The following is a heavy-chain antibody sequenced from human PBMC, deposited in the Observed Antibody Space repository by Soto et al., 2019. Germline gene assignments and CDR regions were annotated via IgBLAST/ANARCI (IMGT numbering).Heavy chain of an antibody. J-gene: IGHJ3*02. Sequence: SETLSLTCTVSGGSINRGVYYWNWIRQHPGKGLEWIGYIYYSGSTFYNPSLKSRVTISADTTKNQFSLSLTSVTAADTAVYYCARAGGYDSGGLAFHIWGQGTRVTVSS. D-gene: IGHD3-22*01. CDR3: ARAGGYDSGGLAFHI. CDR2: IYYSGST. CDR1: GGSINRGVYY. V-gene: IGHV4-31*03.